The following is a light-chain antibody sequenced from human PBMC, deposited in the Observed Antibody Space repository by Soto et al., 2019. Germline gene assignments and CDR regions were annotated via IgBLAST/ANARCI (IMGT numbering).Light chain of an antibody. CDR1: QSISSY. J-gene: IGKJ2*02. CDR3: QQYNNWAGT. CDR2: AAS. Sequence: DIQMTQSPSSLSASVGDRVTITCRASQSISSYLNWYQQKPGKAPKLLIYAASSLQSGVPSRFSGSGSGTDFTLTISSLQPEDFAVYYCQQYNNWAGTFGQGTKLEIK. V-gene: IGKV1-39*01.